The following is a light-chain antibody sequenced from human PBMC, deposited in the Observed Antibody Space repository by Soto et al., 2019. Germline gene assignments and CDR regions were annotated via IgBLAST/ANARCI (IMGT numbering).Light chain of an antibody. J-gene: IGKJ3*01. Sequence: DIQMTQSPSSVSASVGDRVTITCRASQGISTWLTWYQQKPGKAPNLLIYGISSLQSGVPSRFSGSGSGTDFTLTISSLQPEDSATYFCQQANSFPFTFGPGTKVEIK. CDR2: GIS. V-gene: IGKV1-12*01. CDR3: QQANSFPFT. CDR1: QGISTW.